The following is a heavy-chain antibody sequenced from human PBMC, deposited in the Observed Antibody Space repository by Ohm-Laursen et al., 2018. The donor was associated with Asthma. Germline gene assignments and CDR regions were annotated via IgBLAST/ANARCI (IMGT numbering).Heavy chain of an antibody. J-gene: IGHJ4*02. V-gene: IGHV3-30-3*01. D-gene: IGHD1-14*01. CDR1: GFTFSSYA. Sequence: SLRLSCAASGFTFSSYAMHWVRQAPGKGLEWVAVISYDGSNKYYADSVKGRFTISRDNSKNTLYLQMNSLRAEDTAVYYCAGVGMTARPHYFDYWGQGTLVTVSS. CDR3: AGVGMTARPHYFDY. CDR2: ISYDGSNK.